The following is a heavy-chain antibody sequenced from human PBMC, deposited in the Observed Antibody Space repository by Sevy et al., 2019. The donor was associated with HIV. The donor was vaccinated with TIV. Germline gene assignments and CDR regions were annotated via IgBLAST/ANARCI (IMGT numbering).Heavy chain of an antibody. CDR1: GGSISSSSYY. Sequence: SETLSLTCTVSGGSISSSSYYWGWIRQPPGKGLEWIGSIYYSGSTYYNPSLKSRVTISVDTSKNQFSLKLSSVTAAHTAVYYCARHPWFRGGIWGQGTMVTVSS. V-gene: IGHV4-39*01. J-gene: IGHJ3*02. CDR2: IYYSGST. D-gene: IGHD3-10*01. CDR3: ARHPWFRGGI.